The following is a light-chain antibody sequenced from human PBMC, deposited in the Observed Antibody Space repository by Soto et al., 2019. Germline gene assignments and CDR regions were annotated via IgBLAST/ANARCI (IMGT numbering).Light chain of an antibody. CDR2: DAS. Sequence: EIVLTQSPATLSLSPGERATLSCRASQSVSSYLAWYQQKPGQAPRLLIYDASNRATDIPARFSGGWSGTDFTLTISSLEPEDFAVYYCQQRFNWPRFTFGQGTKLEIK. CDR1: QSVSSY. J-gene: IGKJ2*01. V-gene: IGKV3-11*01. CDR3: QQRFNWPRFT.